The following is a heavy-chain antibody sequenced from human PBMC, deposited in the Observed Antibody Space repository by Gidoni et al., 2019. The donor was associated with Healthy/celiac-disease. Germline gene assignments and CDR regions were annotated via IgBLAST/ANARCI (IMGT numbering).Heavy chain of an antibody. CDR1: GFTFSSYG. V-gene: IGHV3-30*18. Sequence: QVQLVESGGGVVQPGRSLRLSCAASGFTFSSYGVHWVRQAPGKGLEWVAVISYDGRNKYYADSVKGRFTISRDNSKNTLYLQMNSLRAEDTAVYYCAKGVVGAENLDYWGQGTLVTVSS. CDR3: AKGVVGAENLDY. CDR2: ISYDGRNK. J-gene: IGHJ4*02. D-gene: IGHD1-26*01.